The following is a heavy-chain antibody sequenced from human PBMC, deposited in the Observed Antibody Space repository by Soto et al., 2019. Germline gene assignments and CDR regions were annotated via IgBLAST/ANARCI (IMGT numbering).Heavy chain of an antibody. D-gene: IGHD3-10*01. CDR2: INPNSGGT. Sequence: ASVKVSCKASGYTFTGAYIHWVLQAPGQGLEWMGCINPNSGGTEFAQKFQGRVTVTRDTSITTVYMEMNRLRSDDTGVYYCARDFMTRSYGVDVWGQGTAVTVSS. J-gene: IGHJ6*02. V-gene: IGHV1-2*02. CDR3: ARDFMTRSYGVDV. CDR1: GYTFTGAY.